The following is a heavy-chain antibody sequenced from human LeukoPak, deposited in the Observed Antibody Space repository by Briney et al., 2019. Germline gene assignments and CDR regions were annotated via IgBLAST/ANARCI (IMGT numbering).Heavy chain of an antibody. D-gene: IGHD3-22*01. CDR1: GFTFTRSA. J-gene: IGHJ3*02. V-gene: IGHV1-58*02. CDR2: IVVGSGNT. Sequence: GASVKVSCKASGFTFTRSAMQWVRQARGQRLEWIGWIVVGSGNTNYVQKFQERVTVTRDMSTSTAYMELSSLRSEDTAVYFCAAADYYDSSGYYPYAFHIWGQGTMVTVSS. CDR3: AAADYYDSSGYYPYAFHI.